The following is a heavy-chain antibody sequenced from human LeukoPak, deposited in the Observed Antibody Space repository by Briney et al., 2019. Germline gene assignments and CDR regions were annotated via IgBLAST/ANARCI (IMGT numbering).Heavy chain of an antibody. D-gene: IGHD3-10*01. CDR2: IKPDGSET. Sequence: GGTLRLSCAASGFTFSSYGMSWVRQAPGKGLEWVANIKPDGSETSYVDSVKGRFTISRDNAKNSLYLQLNSLRAEDTAVYYCASVWVREPYFDYWGQGTLVTVSS. J-gene: IGHJ4*02. CDR3: ASVWVREPYFDY. V-gene: IGHV3-7*01. CDR1: GFTFSSYG.